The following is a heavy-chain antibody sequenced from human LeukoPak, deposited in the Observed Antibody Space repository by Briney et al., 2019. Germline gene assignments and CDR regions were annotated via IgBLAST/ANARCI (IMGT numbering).Heavy chain of an antibody. D-gene: IGHD3-10*01. Sequence: SETLSLTCTVSGGSISSSSYYWGWIRQPPGKGLEWIGSIYYSGSTYYNPSLKSRVTISVDTSKNQFSLKLSSVTAADTAVYYCARSGVWSRRYYGSGSWPNWFDPWGQGTLVTVSS. CDR2: IYYSGST. CDR1: GGSISSSSYY. CDR3: ARSGVWSRRYYGSGSWPNWFDP. J-gene: IGHJ5*02. V-gene: IGHV4-39*07.